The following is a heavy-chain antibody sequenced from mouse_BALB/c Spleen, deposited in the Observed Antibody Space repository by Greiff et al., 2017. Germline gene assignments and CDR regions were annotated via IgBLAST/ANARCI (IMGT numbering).Heavy chain of an antibody. CDR3: AVYYGYDWFAY. Sequence: VKLMESGAELVRPGSSVKISCKASGYAFSSYWMNWVKQRPGQGLEWIGQIYPGDGDTNYNGKFKGKATLTADKSSSTAYMQLSSLTSEDSAVYFCAVYYGYDWFAYWGQGTLVTVSA. V-gene: IGHV1-80*01. J-gene: IGHJ3*01. D-gene: IGHD2-2*01. CDR1: GYAFSSYW. CDR2: IYPGDGDT.